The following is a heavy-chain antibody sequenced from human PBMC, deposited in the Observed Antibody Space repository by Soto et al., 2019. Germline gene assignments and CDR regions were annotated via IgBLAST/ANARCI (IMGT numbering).Heavy chain of an antibody. Sequence: GASVKVSCKASGYTFTSYYMHWVRQAPGQGLEWMGIINPSGGSTSYAQKFQGRVTMTRDTSTSTVYMELSSLRSEDTAVYYCARENSGWYVEYYFDYWGQGTLVTVSS. V-gene: IGHV1-46*01. CDR3: ARENSGWYVEYYFDY. CDR2: INPSGGST. J-gene: IGHJ4*02. CDR1: GYTFTSYY. D-gene: IGHD6-19*01.